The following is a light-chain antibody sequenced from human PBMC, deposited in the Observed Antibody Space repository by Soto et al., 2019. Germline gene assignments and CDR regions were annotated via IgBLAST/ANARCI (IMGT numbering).Light chain of an antibody. CDR2: EVN. CDR1: SSDIGRYNY. Sequence: QSALTQPASVSGSPGQSITISCTGTSSDIGRYNYVSWFQQHPGKVPKLVIFEVNYRPSGVSDRFSGSKSGKTASLTITGLQAEDEADYYCTSCITANTRCVFGSGTKVTVL. V-gene: IGLV2-14*01. J-gene: IGLJ1*01. CDR3: TSCITANTRCV.